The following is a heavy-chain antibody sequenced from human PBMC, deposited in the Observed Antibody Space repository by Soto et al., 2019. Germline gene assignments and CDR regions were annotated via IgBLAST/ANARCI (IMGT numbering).Heavy chain of an antibody. Sequence: GGSLRLSCAASGFTFDDYTMHWVRQGPGRGLEWVSPITWDGGSTYYADSVKGRFTISRDNSKNTLYLQMNSLRAEDTAVYYCASCSWPGGYSYYYGMDVWGQGTTVTVSS. D-gene: IGHD1-26*01. V-gene: IGHV3-43*01. CDR1: GFTFDDYT. CDR3: ASCSWPGGYSYYYGMDV. CDR2: ITWDGGST. J-gene: IGHJ6*02.